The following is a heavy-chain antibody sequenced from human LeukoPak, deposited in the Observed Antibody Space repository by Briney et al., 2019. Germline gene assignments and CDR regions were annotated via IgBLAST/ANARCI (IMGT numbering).Heavy chain of an antibody. CDR2: IRGGGDST. J-gene: IGHJ4*02. CDR1: GFTFSRFA. Sequence: GRSRRLSCAAAGFTFSRFAMSCVRQAPGEGLEWVSGIRGGGDSTYYADSVKGRFTISRDNSKNTLYLQMNGLRAEDTAVYYCATYRRGYHDSSESYYFDYWGQGTLVTVSS. CDR3: ATYRRGYHDSSESYYFDY. V-gene: IGHV3-23*01. D-gene: IGHD3-22*01.